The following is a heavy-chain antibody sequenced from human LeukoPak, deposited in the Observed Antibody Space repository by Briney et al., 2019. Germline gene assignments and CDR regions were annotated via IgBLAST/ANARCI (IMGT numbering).Heavy chain of an antibody. D-gene: IGHD3-3*01. CDR2: INHSGST. Sequence: SETLSLTCAVYGGSFSGYYWSWIRQPPGKGLEWIGEINHSGSTNYNPSLKSRATISVDTSKNQFSLKLSSVTAADTAVYYCARGREGVDFWSGYSSSYYYYMDVWGKGTTVTVSS. V-gene: IGHV4-34*01. J-gene: IGHJ6*03. CDR3: ARGREGVDFWSGYSSSYYYYMDV. CDR1: GGSFSGYY.